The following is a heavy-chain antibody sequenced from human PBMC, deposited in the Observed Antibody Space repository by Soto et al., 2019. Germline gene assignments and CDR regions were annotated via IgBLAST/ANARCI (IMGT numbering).Heavy chain of an antibody. CDR3: ARDWAWDYHWFDP. Sequence: QVQLVESGGGVVQPGRSLRLSCAASGFTFSSYAMHWVRQAPGKGLEWVAVISYDGSNKYYADSVKGRFTISRDNSKNTLYLQRNSLRAEDTAVYYCARDWAWDYHWFDPWGQGTLVTVSS. D-gene: IGHD1-26*01. V-gene: IGHV3-30-3*01. CDR2: ISYDGSNK. J-gene: IGHJ5*02. CDR1: GFTFSSYA.